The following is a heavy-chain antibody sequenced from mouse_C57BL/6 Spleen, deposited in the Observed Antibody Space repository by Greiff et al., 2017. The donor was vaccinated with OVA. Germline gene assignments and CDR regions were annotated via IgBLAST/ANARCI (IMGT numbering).Heavy chain of an antibody. Sequence: EVQRLESGGGLVQPGGSLSLSCAASGFTFTDYYMSWVRQPPGQALVWLGFIRNKANGYTTEYSASVKGRFTISRDNSQSILYLQMNALRAEDSANYYGARYGANGNYDYAMDYWGQGTSVTVSS. V-gene: IGHV7-3*01. CDR1: GFTFTDYY. J-gene: IGHJ4*01. CDR3: ARYGANGNYDYAMDY. D-gene: IGHD2-1*01. CDR2: IRNKANGYTT.